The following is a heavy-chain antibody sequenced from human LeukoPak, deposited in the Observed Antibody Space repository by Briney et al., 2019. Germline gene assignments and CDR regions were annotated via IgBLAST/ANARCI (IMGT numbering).Heavy chain of an antibody. D-gene: IGHD3-10*01. V-gene: IGHV4-30-2*02. CDR2: IYHSGST. CDR3: ARLGSGSYYRGWFDP. J-gene: IGHJ5*02. CDR1: GGSISSGGYS. Sequence: PSQTLSLTCAVSGGSISSGGYSWSWIRQPPGKGLEWIGYIYHSGSTYYNPSLKSRVTISVDTSKNQFSLKLSSVTAADTAVYYCARLGSGSYYRGWFDPWGQGTLVTVSS.